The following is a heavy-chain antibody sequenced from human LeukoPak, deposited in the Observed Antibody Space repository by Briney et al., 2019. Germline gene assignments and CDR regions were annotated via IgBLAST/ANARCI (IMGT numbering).Heavy chain of an antibody. CDR3: AREIRDGYKDDAFDI. CDR1: GFTFSSYW. J-gene: IGHJ3*02. Sequence: GGSLRLSCAASGFTFSSYWMHWVRQAPGKGLGWVSRINSDGSSTSYAGSVKGRFTISRDNAKNTLYLQMNSLRAEDTAVYYCAREIRDGYKDDAFDIWGQGTMVTVSS. D-gene: IGHD5-24*01. V-gene: IGHV3-74*01. CDR2: INSDGSST.